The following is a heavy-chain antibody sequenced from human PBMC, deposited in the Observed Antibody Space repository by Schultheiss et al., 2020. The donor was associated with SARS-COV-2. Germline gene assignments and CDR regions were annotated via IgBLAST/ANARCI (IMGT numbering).Heavy chain of an antibody. V-gene: IGHV3-49*02. CDR3: TRATRYYGMDV. Sequence: WIRQHPGKGLEWVGFIRSKAYGGTTEYAASVKGRFTISRDDSKSIAYLQMNSLKTEDTAVYYCTRATRYYGMDVWGQGTTVTVSS. CDR2: IRSKAYGGTT. J-gene: IGHJ6*02.